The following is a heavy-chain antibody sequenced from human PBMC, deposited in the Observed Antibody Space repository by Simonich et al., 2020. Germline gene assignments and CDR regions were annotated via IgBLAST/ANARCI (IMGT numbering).Heavy chain of an antibody. CDR3: ARQRVLMVYAIDY. J-gene: IGHJ4*02. D-gene: IGHD2-8*01. Sequence: QLQLQESGPGLVKPSETLSLTCTVSGGSISSSSYYWGWIRQPPWKGLEWIGSIYYSGRTYSNPSLQGRVTISVDTSKNQFSLKLSSVTAADTAVYYCARQRVLMVYAIDYWGQGTLVTVSS. V-gene: IGHV4-39*01. CDR1: GGSISSSSYY. CDR2: IYYSGRT.